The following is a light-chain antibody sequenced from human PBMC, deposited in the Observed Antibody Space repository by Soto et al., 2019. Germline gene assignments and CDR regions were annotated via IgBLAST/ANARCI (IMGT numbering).Light chain of an antibody. J-gene: IGLJ1*01. Sequence: QSVLTQPPSASGTPGQRVTISCSGSSSNIGSNTVNWYQQLPGTAPKLLIYSNNQRPSGVPDRFSGSKSGTSASLAISGPQSENEADYYWAAWDDSLNGYVFGTGTKVTV. CDR2: SNN. CDR1: SSNIGSNT. V-gene: IGLV1-44*01. CDR3: AAWDDSLNGYV.